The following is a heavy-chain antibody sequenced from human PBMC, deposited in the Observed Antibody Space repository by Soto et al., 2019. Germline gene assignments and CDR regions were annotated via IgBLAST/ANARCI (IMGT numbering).Heavy chain of an antibody. V-gene: IGHV4-30-4*01. Sequence: QVQLQESGPGLVKPSQTLSLTCTVSGGSISSSDYYWSWIRQPPGNGLEWIGYIYYSGSTYYNPSLMSRVTISVDTSKNQFSLKLSSVTAADTSVYYCARGRVVLRGPIDYWGQGTLVTVSS. CDR3: ARGRVVLRGPIDY. D-gene: IGHD3-16*01. CDR1: GGSISSSDYY. CDR2: IYYSGST. J-gene: IGHJ4*02.